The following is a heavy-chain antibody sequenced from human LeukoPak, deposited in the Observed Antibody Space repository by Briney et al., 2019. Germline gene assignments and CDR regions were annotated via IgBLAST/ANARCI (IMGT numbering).Heavy chain of an antibody. Sequence: SETLSLTCTVSGYSISSGYYWGWIRQPPGKGLEWIGSIYHSGSTYYNPSLKSRVTISVDTSKNQFSLKLSSVTAADTAVYYCARSLGYCSSTSCYAMDVWGKGTTVTISS. D-gene: IGHD2-2*01. V-gene: IGHV4-38-2*02. CDR2: IYHSGST. J-gene: IGHJ6*04. CDR3: ARSLGYCSSTSCYAMDV. CDR1: GYSISSGYY.